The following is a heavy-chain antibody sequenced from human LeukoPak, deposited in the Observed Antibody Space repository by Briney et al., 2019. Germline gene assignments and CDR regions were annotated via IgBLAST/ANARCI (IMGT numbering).Heavy chain of an antibody. Sequence: GGSLRLSCAASGFTFDDYAMHWVRQAPGKGLEWVSGISWNSGSIVYADSVKGRFTISRDNAKNSLYLQMNSLRAEDTAVYYCAREGGGYGSGYPDYWGQGTLVTVSS. CDR3: AREGGGYGSGYPDY. CDR2: ISWNSGSI. D-gene: IGHD3-10*01. CDR1: GFTFDDYA. V-gene: IGHV3-9*01. J-gene: IGHJ4*02.